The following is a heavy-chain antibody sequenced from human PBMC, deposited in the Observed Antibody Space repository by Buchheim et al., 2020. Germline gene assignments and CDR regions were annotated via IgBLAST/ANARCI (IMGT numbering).Heavy chain of an antibody. CDR2: ISYDGSNK. CDR1: GFTFSSYG. Sequence: QVQLVESGGGVVQPGRSLRLSCAASGFTFSSYGMHWVRQAPGKGLEWVAVISYDGSNKYYAGSVKGRFTISRDNSKNTLYLQMNSLRAEDTAVYYCAKGFGELSYYWGQGTL. D-gene: IGHD3-10*01. J-gene: IGHJ4*02. CDR3: AKGFGELSYY. V-gene: IGHV3-30*18.